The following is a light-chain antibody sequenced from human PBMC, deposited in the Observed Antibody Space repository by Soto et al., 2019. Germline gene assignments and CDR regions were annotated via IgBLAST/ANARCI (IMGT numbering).Light chain of an antibody. CDR1: SSNIGSNY. Sequence: QSVLTQPPSVSAAPRQKVTISCSGSSSNIGSNYVAWYQQLPGKAPKLLIYDNNRRPSGIPDRFSGSKSGTSATLGITGRQTGDEADYYCGTWDSDLSDVVFGGGTKLTVL. CDR2: DNN. J-gene: IGLJ2*01. V-gene: IGLV1-51*01. CDR3: GTWDSDLSDVV.